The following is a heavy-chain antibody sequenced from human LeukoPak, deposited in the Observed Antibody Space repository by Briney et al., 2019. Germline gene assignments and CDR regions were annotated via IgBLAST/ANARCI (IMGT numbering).Heavy chain of an antibody. CDR3: ARGGTIFGVVLGGPGANYYYYGMDV. CDR1: RYSFIGHH. J-gene: IGHJ6*02. CDR2: INPDSGGT. D-gene: IGHD3-3*01. V-gene: IGHV1-2*02. Sequence: ASVKVSCKTSRYSFIGHHVHWVRQAPGQGLEWLGCINPDSGGTNYAQTFQGRVTMTRDTSISTAYMELSRLRSDDTAVYYCARGGTIFGVVLGGPGANYYYYGMDVWGQGTTVTVSS.